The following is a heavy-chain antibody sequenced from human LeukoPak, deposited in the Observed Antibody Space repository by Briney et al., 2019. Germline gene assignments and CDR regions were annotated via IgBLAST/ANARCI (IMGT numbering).Heavy chain of an antibody. CDR1: GPSISSFY. CDR2: IYYSKRT. V-gene: IGHV4-59*08. J-gene: IGHJ4*02. Sequence: SETLSLTCAVSGPSISSFYWSWVRLTPGKGQEWIWYIYYSKRTKNKPSLRSRLTMSVETSKNQFSMKLSSVSAADTAVYYCARQGGEYYSDSRGYYYYFDYWGQGTLVTVSS. CDR3: ARQGGEYYSDSRGYYYYFDY. D-gene: IGHD3-22*01.